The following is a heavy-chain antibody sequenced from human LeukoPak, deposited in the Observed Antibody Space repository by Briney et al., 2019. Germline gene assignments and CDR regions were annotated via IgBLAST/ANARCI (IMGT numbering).Heavy chain of an antibody. D-gene: IGHD5-24*01. CDR2: IIPILGIA. CDR1: GGTFSSYA. Sequence: GASVKVSCKASGGTFSSYAISWVRQAPGQGLEWMGRIIPILGIANYAQKFQGRVTITTDESTSTAYMELSSLRSEDTAVYYCARVGGWLLDGDAWGQGTLVTVSS. CDR3: ARVGGWLLDGDA. V-gene: IGHV1-69*04. J-gene: IGHJ5*02.